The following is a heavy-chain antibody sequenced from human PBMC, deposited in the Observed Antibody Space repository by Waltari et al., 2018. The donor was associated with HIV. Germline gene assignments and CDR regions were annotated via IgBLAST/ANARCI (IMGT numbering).Heavy chain of an antibody. V-gene: IGHV3-21*01. D-gene: IGHD5-18*01. CDR2: ISSSSIYI. Sequence: EVQLVESGGGLVKPGGSLRLSCAASGFTFSSYSMNWVRQAPGKGLEWVSSISSSSIYIYYADSLKGRFTISRDNAKNSLYLQMNSLRAEDTAVYYCATVDTAMDGDYWGQGTLVTVSS. CDR3: ATVDTAMDGDY. J-gene: IGHJ4*02. CDR1: GFTFSSYS.